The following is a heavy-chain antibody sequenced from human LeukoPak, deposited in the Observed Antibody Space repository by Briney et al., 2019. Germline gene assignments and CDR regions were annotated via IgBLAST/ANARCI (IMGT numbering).Heavy chain of an antibody. Sequence: GGSLRLSCAASGFTVSSNYMSWVRQAPGKGLEWVSVIYSGGSAYYADSVKGRFTISRDNSKNTLYLQMNSLRAEDTAVYYCARDTRDVGYGMVVWGQGTTVTVSS. J-gene: IGHJ6*02. CDR3: ARDTRDVGYGMVV. V-gene: IGHV3-66*02. CDR1: GFTVSSNY. D-gene: IGHD5-24*01. CDR2: IYSGGSA.